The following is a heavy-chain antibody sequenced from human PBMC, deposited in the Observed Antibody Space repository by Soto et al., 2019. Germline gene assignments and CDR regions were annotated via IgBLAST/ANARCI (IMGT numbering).Heavy chain of an antibody. D-gene: IGHD3-22*01. J-gene: IGHJ4*02. Sequence: QVQLVQSGAEVKKPGASVKVSCKASGYTFISYGISWVRQAPGQGLEWMGWISAYNGNTNYAQKLQGRVTMTTDTXTXXAYMELRSLRSDDTAVYYCARDLRGSYYDSSGYPDWGQGTLVTVSS. CDR1: GYTFISYG. CDR3: ARDLRGSYYDSSGYPD. V-gene: IGHV1-18*01. CDR2: ISAYNGNT.